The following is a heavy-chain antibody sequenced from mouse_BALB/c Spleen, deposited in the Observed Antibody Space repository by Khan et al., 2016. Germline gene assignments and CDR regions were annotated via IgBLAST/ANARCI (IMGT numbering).Heavy chain of an antibody. CDR2: IVPANGNI. CDR1: GFNIIDTY. CDR3: ASMVVADFDY. V-gene: IGHV14-3*02. D-gene: IGHD1-1*01. J-gene: IGHJ2*02. Sequence: VQRQQSGAELVKPGASVKWSCTASGFNIIDTYMHWVKQRPEQGLEWIGRIVPANGNIKYDPKFQGKATITADTSSNTAYLKLSSLTSEDTAVFYCASMVVADFDYWGQGTSVTVSS.